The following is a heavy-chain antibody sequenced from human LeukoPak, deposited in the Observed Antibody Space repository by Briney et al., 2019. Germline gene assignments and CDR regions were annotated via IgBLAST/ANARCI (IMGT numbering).Heavy chain of an antibody. CDR1: GFTVSSNY. V-gene: IGHV3-48*04. Sequence: GGSLRLSCAASGFTVSSNYMSWVRQAPGKGLEWVSYITSTSDIIYYADSVRGRFAISRDNAKKSLYLQMNSLRVEDTAIYYCARDDSSDLSIDYWGQGTQVTVSS. CDR3: ARDDSSDLSIDY. CDR2: ITSTSDII. D-gene: IGHD3-22*01. J-gene: IGHJ4*02.